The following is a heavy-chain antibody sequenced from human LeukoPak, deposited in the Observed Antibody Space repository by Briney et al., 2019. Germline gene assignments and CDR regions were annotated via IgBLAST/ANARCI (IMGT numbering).Heavy chain of an antibody. CDR3: ARAPDGSSSLSPHYNYYMDV. J-gene: IGHJ6*03. D-gene: IGHD6-6*01. Sequence: GGSLRLSCAASGFTFSSYAMSWVRQAPGKGLEWVSAISGSGGSTYYADSVKGRFTISRDNSKNTLYLQMNSLRAEDTAVYYCARAPDGSSSLSPHYNYYMDVWGKGTTVTVSS. CDR2: ISGSGGST. V-gene: IGHV3-23*01. CDR1: GFTFSSYA.